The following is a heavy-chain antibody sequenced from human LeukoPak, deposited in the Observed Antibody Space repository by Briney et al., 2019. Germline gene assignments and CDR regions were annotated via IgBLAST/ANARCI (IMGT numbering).Heavy chain of an antibody. V-gene: IGHV3-23*01. J-gene: IGHJ4*02. Sequence: PGGSLRLSCAASGFTFSSSAMSWVRQAPGKGPEWVSGISSAGGNIDSADSVKGRFTVSRDNSKNTLYLQMNSLRAEDTAVYYCAKASLRNFFDYWGQGTLVTVSS. CDR2: ISSAGGNI. CDR3: AKASLRNFFDY. CDR1: GFTFSSSA.